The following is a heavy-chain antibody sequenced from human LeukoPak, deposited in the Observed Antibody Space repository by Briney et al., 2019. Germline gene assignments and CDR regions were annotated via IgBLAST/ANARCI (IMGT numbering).Heavy chain of an antibody. CDR2: IIPIFGTA. J-gene: IGHJ4*02. V-gene: IGHV1-69*13. D-gene: IGHD3-16*02. CDR3: ARGYYDYVWGSYLVY. Sequence: GASVKVSCKASGGTFSSYAISWVRQAPGQGLEWMGGIIPIFGTANYAQKFQGRVTITADESTSTAYMELSSPRSEDTAVYYCARGYYDYVWGSYLVYWGQGTLVTVSS. CDR1: GGTFSSYA.